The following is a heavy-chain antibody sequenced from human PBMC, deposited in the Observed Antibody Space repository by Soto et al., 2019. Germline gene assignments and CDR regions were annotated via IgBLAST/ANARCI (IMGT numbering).Heavy chain of an antibody. CDR3: ATRASGIYCDV. D-gene: IGHD1-26*01. V-gene: IGHV3-23*01. CDR1: GFTFSSYA. J-gene: IGHJ4*02. Sequence: EVQLLESGGGLVQPGGSLRLSCAASGFTFSSYAMNWVRQAPGKGLEWVSVISGSGGSTYYADSVKGRFTISIDNSKNTLYLQMNSLGDQHTAVYYCATRASGIYCDVRGQGTLVIVS. CDR2: ISGSGGST.